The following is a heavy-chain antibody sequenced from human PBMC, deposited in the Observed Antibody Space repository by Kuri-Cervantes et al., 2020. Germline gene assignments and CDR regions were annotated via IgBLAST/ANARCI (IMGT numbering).Heavy chain of an antibody. V-gene: IGHV1-69*04. CDR2: IIPILGIA. Sequence: SVKVSCKASGGTFSSYTISWVRQAPGQGLEWMGRIIPILGIANYAQKFQGRVTITADKSTSTAYMELRSLRSDDTAVYYCARDRYDILTGPPYYYYYGMDVWGQGTTVTVSS. CDR1: GGTFSSYT. D-gene: IGHD3-9*01. J-gene: IGHJ6*02. CDR3: ARDRYDILTGPPYYYYYGMDV.